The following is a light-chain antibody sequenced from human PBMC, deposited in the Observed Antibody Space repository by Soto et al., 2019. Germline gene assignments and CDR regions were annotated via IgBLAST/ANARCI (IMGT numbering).Light chain of an antibody. V-gene: IGKV3-11*01. CDR2: DAS. CDR1: QSVSSY. CDR3: QQRVNWPPLT. J-gene: IGKJ4*01. Sequence: EIVLTQSPATLSLSPGESATLSCRASQSVSSYLAWYQQKPGQAPRLLIYDASNRASGIPPRFSGSGSGTDFTLTISSLEPDDFAVYYCQQRVNWPPLTFGGGTKVEIK.